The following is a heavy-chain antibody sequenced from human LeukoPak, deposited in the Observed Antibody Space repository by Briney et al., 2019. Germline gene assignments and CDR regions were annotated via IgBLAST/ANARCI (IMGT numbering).Heavy chain of an antibody. V-gene: IGHV3-74*01. CDR3: ARGRSITMIVVAYFDY. CDR2: INSDGSST. Sequence: GGSLRLSCAASGFTFSSFWLHWVRQAPGKGLVWVSRINSDGSSTSYADSVKGRFTISRDNAKNSLYLQMNSLRAEDTAVYYCARGRSITMIVVAYFDYWGQGTLVTVSS. D-gene: IGHD3-22*01. CDR1: GFTFSSFW. J-gene: IGHJ4*02.